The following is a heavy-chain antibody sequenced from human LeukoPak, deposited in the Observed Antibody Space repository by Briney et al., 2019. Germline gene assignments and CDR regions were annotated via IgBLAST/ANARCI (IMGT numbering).Heavy chain of an antibody. V-gene: IGHV1-46*01. CDR2: INPSGGST. Sequence: GASVKVSCKASGYTFTSYYMHWVRQAPGQGLEWMGIINPSGGSTSYAQKFQGRVTMTRDTSISTAYMELSRLRSDDTAVYYCARYYYDSSGIDYWGQGTLVTVSS. D-gene: IGHD3-22*01. CDR3: ARYYYDSSGIDY. CDR1: GYTFTSYY. J-gene: IGHJ4*02.